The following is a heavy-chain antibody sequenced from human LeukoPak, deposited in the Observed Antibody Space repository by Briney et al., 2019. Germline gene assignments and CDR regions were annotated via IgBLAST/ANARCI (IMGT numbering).Heavy chain of an antibody. D-gene: IGHD2-2*01. CDR2: IIPIFGTA. CDR3: ARGYCSSTSCSRANYGMDV. Sequence: SVKVSCKASGGTFSSYAISWVRQAPGQGLKWMGGIIPIFGTANYAQKFQGRVTITADESTSTAYMELSSLRSEDTAVYYCARGYCSSTSCSRANYGMDVWGKGTTVTVSS. J-gene: IGHJ6*04. CDR1: GGTFSSYA. V-gene: IGHV1-69*13.